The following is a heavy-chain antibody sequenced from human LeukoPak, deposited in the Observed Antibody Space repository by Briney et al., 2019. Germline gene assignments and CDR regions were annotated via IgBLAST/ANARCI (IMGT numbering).Heavy chain of an antibody. CDR2: ISGGGGST. CDR3: VELGITMIGGV. V-gene: IGHV3-23*01. CDR1: GFTFSSYA. J-gene: IGHJ6*04. D-gene: IGHD3-10*02. Sequence: GGSLRLSCAASGFTFSSYAMTWVRQAPGKGLEWVSTISGGGGSTYYADSVKGRFTISRDNAKNSLYLQMNSLRAEDTAVYYCVELGITMIGGVWGKGTTVTISS.